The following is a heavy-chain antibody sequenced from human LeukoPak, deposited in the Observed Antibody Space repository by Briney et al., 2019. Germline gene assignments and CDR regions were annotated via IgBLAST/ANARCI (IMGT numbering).Heavy chain of an antibody. CDR2: ISSSSSTI. Sequence: GGSLRLSCAASGFTFSSYSMNWVRQAPGKGLEWVSYISSSSSTIYYADSVKGRFTISRDNAKNSLYLQMNSLRAEDTAVYYCARDIYYDSSGYYGSVYWGQGTLVTVSS. CDR1: GFTFSSYS. D-gene: IGHD3-22*01. V-gene: IGHV3-48*04. CDR3: ARDIYYDSSGYYGSVY. J-gene: IGHJ4*02.